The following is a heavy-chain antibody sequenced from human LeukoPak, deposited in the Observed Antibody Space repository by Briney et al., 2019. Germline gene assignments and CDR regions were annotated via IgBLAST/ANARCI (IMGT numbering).Heavy chain of an antibody. J-gene: IGHJ6*02. Sequence: PSETLSLTCAVYGGSFSGYYWSWLRQPPGKGLEWIGEINHSGSTNYNPSLKSRVTISVDTSKNQFSLKLSSVTAADTAVYYCAREIVVPGVYGMDVWGQGTTVTVSS. CDR2: INHSGST. D-gene: IGHD2-2*01. CDR1: GGSFSGYY. V-gene: IGHV4-34*01. CDR3: AREIVVPGVYGMDV.